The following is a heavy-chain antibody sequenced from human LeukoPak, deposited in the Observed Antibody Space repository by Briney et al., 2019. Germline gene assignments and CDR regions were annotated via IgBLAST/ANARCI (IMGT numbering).Heavy chain of an antibody. J-gene: IGHJ3*02. CDR1: GYTFTSYY. D-gene: IGHD2-2*01. CDR2: INPSGGST. Sequence: VKVSCKASGYTFTSYYMHWVRQAPGQGLEWMGIINPSGGSTSYAQKFQGRVTMTRDTSTSTVYMELNSLRSEDTAVYYCARVDCSSTSCYGYDAFDIWGQGTMVTVSS. CDR3: ARVDCSSTSCYGYDAFDI. V-gene: IGHV1-46*01.